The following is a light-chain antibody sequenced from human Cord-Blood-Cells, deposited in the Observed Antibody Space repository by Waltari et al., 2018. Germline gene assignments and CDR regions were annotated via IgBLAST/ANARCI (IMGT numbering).Light chain of an antibody. CDR1: PGISSY. J-gene: IGKJ1*01. CDR3: QQYYSYPRT. V-gene: IGKV1-8*01. CDR2: ASS. Sequence: AIRMTQSPSSFSASTGDRVTITCLASPGISSYLAWYQQKPGKAPKHLIYASSTLQSGVPSRFSGSGSGTDFTLTISCLQSEDFATYYCQQYYSYPRTFGQGTKVEIK.